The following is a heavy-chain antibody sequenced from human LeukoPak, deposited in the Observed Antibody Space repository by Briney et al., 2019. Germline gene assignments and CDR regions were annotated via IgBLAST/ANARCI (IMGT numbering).Heavy chain of an antibody. CDR3: ARHNIYYDSSGYLDY. Sequence: SETLSLTCTVSDYSISSGYSWGWIRQPPGKGLEWIGSIYHSGSTHYNPSLKSRVIISVDTSKNQFSLKLSSVTAADTAVYYCARHNIYYDSSGYLDYWGQGTLVTVSS. CDR1: DYSISSGYS. V-gene: IGHV4-38-2*02. J-gene: IGHJ4*02. D-gene: IGHD3-22*01. CDR2: IYHSGST.